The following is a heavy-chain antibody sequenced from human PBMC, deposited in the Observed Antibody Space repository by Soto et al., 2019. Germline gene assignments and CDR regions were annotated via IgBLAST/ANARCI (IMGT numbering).Heavy chain of an antibody. Sequence: ASVKVSCKASGYTFTSYHINWVRQAPGQGLEWMGWISVNNDNTNYVQKLQGRVTMTTDTSTSTAYMELRSLRSDDTAIYYCARSYGSGRNLRPYDYWGQGSPVTVSS. V-gene: IGHV1-18*01. D-gene: IGHD3-10*01. J-gene: IGHJ4*02. CDR1: GYTFTSYH. CDR3: ARSYGSGRNLRPYDY. CDR2: ISVNNDNT.